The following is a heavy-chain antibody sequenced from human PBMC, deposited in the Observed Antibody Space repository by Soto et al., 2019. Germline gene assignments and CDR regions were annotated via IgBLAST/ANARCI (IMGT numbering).Heavy chain of an antibody. Sequence: QLQLQESGPGLVKPPETLSLTCTVSGGSISSSSYYWGWIRQPPGKGLEWIGNIYYLGSTYYNPSLKSRVTISVDSSKNQFSLRLSSVTAADTAVYYCARLPRTYCRSTSCYTNAFDIWGQGTLITVSS. CDR2: IYYLGST. D-gene: IGHD2-2*02. V-gene: IGHV4-39*01. J-gene: IGHJ3*02. CDR1: GGSISSSSYY. CDR3: ARLPRTYCRSTSCYTNAFDI.